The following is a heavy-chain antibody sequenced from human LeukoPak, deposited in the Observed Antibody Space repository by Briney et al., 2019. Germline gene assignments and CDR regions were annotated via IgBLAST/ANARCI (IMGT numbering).Heavy chain of an antibody. CDR3: ARWGYGSGKYYYYYYYMDV. CDR2: ISSSGSTI. J-gene: IGHJ6*03. CDR1: GFTFSSYE. Sequence: GGSLRLSCAASGFTFSSYEMNWVRQAPGKGLEWVSYISSSGSTIYYADSVKGRFTISRDNAKNSLYLQMNSLRAEDTAVYYCARWGYGSGKYYYYYYYMDVWGKGTTVAVSS. V-gene: IGHV3-48*03. D-gene: IGHD3-10*01.